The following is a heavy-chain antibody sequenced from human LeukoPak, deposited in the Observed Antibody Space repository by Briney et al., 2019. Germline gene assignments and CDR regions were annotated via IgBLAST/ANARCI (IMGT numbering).Heavy chain of an antibody. J-gene: IGHJ4*02. CDR3: XRGXAAAGTSFDY. CDR1: GGSISSSNW. CDR2: IYHSGST. Sequence: ETLXLXCAVSGGSISSSNWWSWVRPPPGKGLEWIGEIYHSGSTNYNPSLKSRVTISVDTSKNKFSLKMSSVAAADTAVYYCXRGXAAAGTSFDYWGQGTLVTVSS. V-gene: IGHV4-4*02. D-gene: IGHD6-13*01.